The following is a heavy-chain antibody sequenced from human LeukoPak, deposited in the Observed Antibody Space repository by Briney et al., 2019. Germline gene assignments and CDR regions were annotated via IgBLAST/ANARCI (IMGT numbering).Heavy chain of an antibody. CDR1: GFXTFSH. Sequence: GGSLRLSCAASGFXTFSHMNWVRQAPGKGLEWVSVIHSGGGGIPYYGDSVKGRFTISRDNSKNTIYLQMNSLRAEDTAVYFCARGGNWDLYYFDFWGQGTLVSVSS. V-gene: IGHV3-53*01. J-gene: IGHJ4*02. CDR2: IHSGGGGIP. D-gene: IGHD7-27*01. CDR3: ARGGNWDLYYFDF.